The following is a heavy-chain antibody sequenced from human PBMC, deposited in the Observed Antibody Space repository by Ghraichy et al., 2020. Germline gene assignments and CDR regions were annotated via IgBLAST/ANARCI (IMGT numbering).Heavy chain of an antibody. D-gene: IGHD3-22*01. V-gene: IGHV3-23*01. J-gene: IGHJ4*02. CDR2: INDSGSST. Sequence: LSLACAASGFTFSGYAMSWVRQAPGKGLEWVSSINDSGSSTSYADSVKGRFTISRDNSENTLYLQMNSLRAEDTAVYFCAKRGSMIIVAGTYYFDYWGQGTPVTVPS. CDR1: GFTFSGYA. CDR3: AKRGSMIIVAGTYYFDY.